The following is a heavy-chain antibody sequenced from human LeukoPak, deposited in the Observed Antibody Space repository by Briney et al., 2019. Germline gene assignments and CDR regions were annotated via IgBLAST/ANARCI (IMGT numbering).Heavy chain of an antibody. Sequence: SETLSLTCTVTGGSISSYYWSWIRQPPGKGLEWIGYIYYSGSTNYNPSLKSRVTISVDTSKNQFSLKLSSVTAADTAVYYCARHVRGYYFDYWGQGTLVTVSS. D-gene: IGHD3-22*01. CDR2: IYYSGST. J-gene: IGHJ4*02. CDR3: ARHVRGYYFDY. CDR1: GGSISSYY. V-gene: IGHV4-59*08.